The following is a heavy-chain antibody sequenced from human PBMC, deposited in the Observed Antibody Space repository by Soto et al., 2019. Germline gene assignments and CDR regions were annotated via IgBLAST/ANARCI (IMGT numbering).Heavy chain of an antibody. V-gene: IGHV3-33*01. CDR1: GFTFSHYG. D-gene: IGHD6-13*01. CDR3: ARSSGSSLYLHYFDY. CDR2: GWYDGSNK. Sequence: QVQLVESGGGVVQPGRSLRLSCAASGFTFSHYGMHWVRQAPGKGLEWVAVGWYDGSNKYYADSVKGRFIISRDNSKNTLYLQMNSLRVEDTAVYYCARSSGSSLYLHYFDYWGQGTLVTVSS. J-gene: IGHJ4*02.